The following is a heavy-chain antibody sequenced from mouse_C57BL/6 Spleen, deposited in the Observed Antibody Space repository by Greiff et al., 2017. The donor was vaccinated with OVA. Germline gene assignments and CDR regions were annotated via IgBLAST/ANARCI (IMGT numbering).Heavy chain of an antibody. V-gene: IGHV1-59*01. J-gene: IGHJ3*01. D-gene: IGHD2-4*01. CDR1: GYTFTSYW. Sequence: QVQLKQPGAELVRPGTSVKLSCKASGYTFTSYWMHWVKQRPGQGLEWIGVIDPSDSYTNYNQKFKGKATLTVDTSSSTAYMQLSSLTSEDSAVYYCARGDYDGFGFAYWGQGTLVTVSA. CDR2: IDPSDSYT. CDR3: ARGDYDGFGFAY.